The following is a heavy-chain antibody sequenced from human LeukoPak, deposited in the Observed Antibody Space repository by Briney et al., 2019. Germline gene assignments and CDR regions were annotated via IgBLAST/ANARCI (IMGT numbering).Heavy chain of an antibody. CDR3: ASLARGGNWFDP. Sequence: SETLSLTCAVYGGSFIGYDWTWIRQPPGKGLEWIGEINHSGGTNYNPSLKSRVTISVDTSKNQFTLKLSSVTAADTAVYYCASLARGGNWFDPWGQGTLVTVSS. CDR2: INHSGGT. CDR1: GGSFIGYD. J-gene: IGHJ5*02. V-gene: IGHV4-34*01. D-gene: IGHD6-6*01.